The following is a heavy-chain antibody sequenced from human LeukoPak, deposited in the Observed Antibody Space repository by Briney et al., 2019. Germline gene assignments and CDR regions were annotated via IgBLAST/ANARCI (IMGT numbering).Heavy chain of an antibody. V-gene: IGHV3-13*01. Sequence: GGSLRLSCAASGFTFSSYAMSWVRQASGEGLEWVAHIGTGTDTHFSDSVKGRFTISRENARNSLYLHMNDLRPEDTAVYYCARDRRADYGVNDDAFDIWGHGTMVTVSS. CDR2: IGTGTDT. CDR3: ARDRRADYGVNDDAFDI. J-gene: IGHJ3*02. D-gene: IGHD4/OR15-4a*01. CDR1: GFTFSSYA.